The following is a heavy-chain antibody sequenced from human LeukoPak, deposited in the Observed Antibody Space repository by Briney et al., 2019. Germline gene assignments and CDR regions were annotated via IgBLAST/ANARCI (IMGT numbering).Heavy chain of an antibody. J-gene: IGHJ4*02. CDR2: IYYSGST. Sequence: SETLSLTCTVSGGSISSYYWSWLRQPPGKGLEWIGYIYYSGSTNYNPSLKSRVTISVDTSKNQFSLKLSSVTAADTAVYYCASGDIYFDYWGQGTLVTVSS. CDR1: GGSISSYY. CDR3: ASGDIYFDY. D-gene: IGHD3-3*01. V-gene: IGHV4-59*01.